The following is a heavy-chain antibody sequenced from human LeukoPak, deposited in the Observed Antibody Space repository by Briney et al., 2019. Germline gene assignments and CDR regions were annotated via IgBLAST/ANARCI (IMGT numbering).Heavy chain of an antibody. J-gene: IGHJ4*02. D-gene: IGHD2-2*01. CDR3: ARDEGSSYPFDY. CDR1: GGSFSGYY. CDR2: IYYSGST. V-gene: IGHV4-34*11. Sequence: SETLSLTCAVYGGSFSGYYWSWIRQPPGKGLEWIGYIYYSGSTNYNPSLKSRVTISVDTSKNQFSLNLSSVTAADTAVYFCARDEGSSYPFDYWGQGTLVTVSS.